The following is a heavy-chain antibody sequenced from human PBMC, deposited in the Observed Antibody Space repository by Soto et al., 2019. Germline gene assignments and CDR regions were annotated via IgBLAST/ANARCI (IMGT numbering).Heavy chain of an antibody. CDR3: AIRGYSSGAFDI. V-gene: IGHV1-24*01. J-gene: IGHJ3*02. D-gene: IGHD5-18*01. CDR1: GYTLTELS. CDR2: FDPEDGET. Sequence: ASVKVSCKVSGYTLTELSMHWVRQAPGKGLEWMGGFDPEDGETIYAQKFQGRVTMTEDTSTDTAYMELSSLRSEDTAVYYCAIRGYSSGAFDIWGQGTMVTVS.